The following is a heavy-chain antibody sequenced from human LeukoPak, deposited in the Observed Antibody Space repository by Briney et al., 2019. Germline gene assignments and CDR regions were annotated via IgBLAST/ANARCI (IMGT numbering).Heavy chain of an antibody. CDR1: GYTFTGYY. J-gene: IGHJ4*02. CDR2: INPNSGGT. Sequence: ASVKVSCKASGYTFTGYYMHWVRQAPGQGLEWMGWINPNSGGTNYAQKFQGRVTMTRDTSISTAYMELSRLRSDDTAVYYCAKGSSGYPLLNYFDYWGQGTLVTVSS. D-gene: IGHD3-22*01. V-gene: IGHV1-2*02. CDR3: AKGSSGYPLLNYFDY.